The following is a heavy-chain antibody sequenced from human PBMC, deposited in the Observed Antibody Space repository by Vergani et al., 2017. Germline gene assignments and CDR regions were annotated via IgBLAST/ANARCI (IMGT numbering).Heavy chain of an antibody. CDR1: GYSIRSGYF. Sequence: QVQLQESGPRLVQPSETPSLICSVSGYSIRSGYFWGWIRQSPGKGLEWLVTIDRTGRTHLSPSLKSRLTISVDTTKNQFSLRLTSATAADTAVYYCARHLRGYSYGVFDYWGQGREVTVSS. V-gene: IGHV4-38-2*02. CDR2: IDRTGRT. CDR3: ARHLRGYSYGVFDY. D-gene: IGHD5-18*01. J-gene: IGHJ4*02.